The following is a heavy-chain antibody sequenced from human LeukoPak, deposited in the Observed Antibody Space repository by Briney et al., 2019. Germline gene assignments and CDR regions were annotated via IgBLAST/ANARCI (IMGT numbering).Heavy chain of an antibody. CDR3: ARDGRNSSGWYEAFDI. V-gene: IGHV4-59*12. D-gene: IGHD6-19*01. Sequence: SETLSLTCTVSGGSISSYYWSWIRQPPGKGLEWIAYISDIGSINYNPSLKSRVTISVDTSKNQFSLKLSSVTAADTAVYYCARDGRNSSGWYEAFDIWGQGTMVTVSS. J-gene: IGHJ3*02. CDR1: GGSISSYY. CDR2: ISDIGSI.